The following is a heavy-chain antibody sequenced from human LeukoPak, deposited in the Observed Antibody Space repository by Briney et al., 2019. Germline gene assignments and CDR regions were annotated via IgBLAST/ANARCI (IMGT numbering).Heavy chain of an antibody. Sequence: SETLSLTCNVSGVSISSSSYYWGWLRQPPGTGLEWIGSIYSSGSTYYNSSLKSRVTISIDTSKNQVSLKMSSVTAADTAVYYCAKSGSYGLIDYWGQGTLVTVSS. CDR2: IYSSGST. CDR1: GVSISSSSYY. J-gene: IGHJ4*03. CDR3: AKSGSYGLIDY. V-gene: IGHV4-39*01. D-gene: IGHD1-26*01.